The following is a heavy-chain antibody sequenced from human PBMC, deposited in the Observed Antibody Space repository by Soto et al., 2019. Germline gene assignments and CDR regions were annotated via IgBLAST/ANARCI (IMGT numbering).Heavy chain of an antibody. CDR3: ARDKVVGPTTLDY. Sequence: EVQLLESGGGLVQPGGSLRLSCAASGFTFSSYAMSWVRQAPGKGLEWVSVISGSGGSTYYADSVKGRFTIYRDNAKNSLYLQMNSLRAEDTAVYYCARDKVVGPTTLDYWGQGTLVTVSS. CDR2: ISGSGGST. V-gene: IGHV3-23*01. J-gene: IGHJ4*02. CDR1: GFTFSSYA. D-gene: IGHD1-26*01.